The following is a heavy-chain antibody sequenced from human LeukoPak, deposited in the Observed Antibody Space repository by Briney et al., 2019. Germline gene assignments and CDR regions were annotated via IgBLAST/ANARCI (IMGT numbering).Heavy chain of an antibody. CDR2: IYYSGST. CDR1: GGSISSYY. V-gene: IGHV4-59*01. D-gene: IGHD3-3*01. CDR3: ARQYYDFWSGPNWFDP. Sequence: SETLSLTCTVSGGSISSYYWSWIRQPPGKGLEWIGYIYYSGSTNYNPSLKSRITISVDTSKNQFSLKLSSVTAADTAVYYCARQYYDFWSGPNWFDPWGQGTLVTVSS. J-gene: IGHJ5*02.